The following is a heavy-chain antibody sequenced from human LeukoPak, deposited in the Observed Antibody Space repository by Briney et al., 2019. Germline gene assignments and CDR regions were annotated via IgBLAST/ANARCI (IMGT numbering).Heavy chain of an antibody. CDR1: GYTFTSYD. Sequence: ASVKVSCKASGYTFTSYDINWVRQATGQGLEWMGWMNPNSGNTGSAQKFQGRVTMTRNTSISTAYMELSSLRPEATAVYYCAREFPNYYYAMDVWGQGTTVTVSS. J-gene: IGHJ6*02. CDR2: MNPNSGNT. CDR3: AREFPNYYYAMDV. V-gene: IGHV1-8*01.